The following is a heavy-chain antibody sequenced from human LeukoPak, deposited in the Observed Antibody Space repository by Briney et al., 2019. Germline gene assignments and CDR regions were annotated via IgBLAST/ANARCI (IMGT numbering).Heavy chain of an antibody. V-gene: IGHV4-59*01. J-gene: IGHJ4*02. CDR2: IYYSGST. Sequence: SETLSLTCTVSGGSISTYYWSWIRQPPGKGLEWIGYIYYSGSTNYNPSLKSRVTISVDTSKNQFSLKLSSVTAADTAVYYCAIGSDSSGYYPYFDYWGQGTLVTVSS. CDR3: AIGSDSSGYYPYFDY. CDR1: GGSISTYY. D-gene: IGHD3-22*01.